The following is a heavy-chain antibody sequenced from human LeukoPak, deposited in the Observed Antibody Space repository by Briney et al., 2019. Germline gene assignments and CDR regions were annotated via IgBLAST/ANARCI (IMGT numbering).Heavy chain of an antibody. Sequence: SVKVSCKASGFTFTSSAMQWLRQARGQRLEWIGWIVVGSGNTNYAQKFQERVTITRYMSTSTAYMELSSLRSEDTAVYYRAEGYDSSGYVNWGQGTLVTVSS. V-gene: IGHV1-58*02. CDR2: IVVGSGNT. D-gene: IGHD3-22*01. CDR3: AEGYDSSGYVN. J-gene: IGHJ4*02. CDR1: GFTFTSSA.